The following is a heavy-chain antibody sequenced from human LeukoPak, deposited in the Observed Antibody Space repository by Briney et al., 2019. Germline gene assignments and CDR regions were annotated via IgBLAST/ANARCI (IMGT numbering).Heavy chain of an antibody. CDR2: INAGNGNT. V-gene: IGHV1-3*01. J-gene: IGHJ6*02. D-gene: IGHD2-15*01. Sequence: ASVEVSCKASGYTFTSYAMHWVRQAPGQRLEWMGWINAGNGNTKYSQKFQGRVTITRDTSASTAYMELSSLRSEDTAVYYCAGRCSGGSCYSNGMDVWGQGTTVTVSS. CDR1: GYTFTSYA. CDR3: AGRCSGGSCYSNGMDV.